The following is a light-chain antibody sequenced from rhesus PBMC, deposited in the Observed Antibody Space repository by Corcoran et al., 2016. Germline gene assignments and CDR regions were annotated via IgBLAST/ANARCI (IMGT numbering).Light chain of an antibody. CDR2: GAS. J-gene: IGKJ1*01. V-gene: IGKV3-10*01. CDR3: YQHSSGWT. Sequence: QVILTQSLATLSLSPGERATLSCRASQSVSSYLAWYQQKPGQAPRLLIDGASSRATGIPDRFSGSGSGTDFTLTISSLEPEGVGVYPWYQHSSGWTFGQGTKVEIK. CDR1: QSVSSY.